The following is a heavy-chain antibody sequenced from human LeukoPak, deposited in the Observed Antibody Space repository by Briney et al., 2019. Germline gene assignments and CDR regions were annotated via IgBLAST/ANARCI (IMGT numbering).Heavy chain of an antibody. D-gene: IGHD3-16*01. CDR1: GFTFSSYW. CDR2: INEHGGDM. Sequence: GGSLRLSCAASGFTFSSYWMSWVRQAPGKGLEWVANINEHGGDMYYVGSVKGRFTISRDNAKNSLYLQMNSLRADDTPVYYCARDLFTEGEDYWGQGTLVTVSS. J-gene: IGHJ4*02. V-gene: IGHV3-7*01. CDR3: ARDLFTEGEDY.